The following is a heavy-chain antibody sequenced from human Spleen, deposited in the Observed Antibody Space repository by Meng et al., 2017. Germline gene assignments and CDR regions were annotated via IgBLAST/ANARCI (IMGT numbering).Heavy chain of an antibody. V-gene: IGHV4-34*01. D-gene: IGHD1-26*01. CDR3: ARLFGVTTINFDY. CDR2: VNHSGST. J-gene: IGHJ4*02. CDR1: GGSFRGDY. Sequence: GSRRLSCAVYGGSFRGDYWSWIRQPPGKGRQWIGEVNHSGSTNFNPSIKSRVTISVDTANNQFSLKLSAVTAADKAVYYCARLFGVTTINFDYWGQGTLVTVSS.